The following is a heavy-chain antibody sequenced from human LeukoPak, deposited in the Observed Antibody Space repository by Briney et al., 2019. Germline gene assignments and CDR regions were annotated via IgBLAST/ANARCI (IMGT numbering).Heavy chain of an antibody. CDR1: GFTFSSYA. Sequence: PGGSLRLSCAASGFTFSSYAMSWVRQAPGKGLEWVSAISGSGGSTYYADSVKGRFTISRDNSKNTLYLQMNSLRAEGTAVYYCASDYSHYYYYYGMDVWGQGTTVTVSS. J-gene: IGHJ6*02. D-gene: IGHD4-11*01. CDR3: ASDYSHYYYYYGMDV. V-gene: IGHV3-23*01. CDR2: ISGSGGST.